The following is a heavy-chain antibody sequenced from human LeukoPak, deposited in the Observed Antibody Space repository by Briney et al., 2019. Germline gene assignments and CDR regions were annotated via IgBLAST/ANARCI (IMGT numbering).Heavy chain of an antibody. J-gene: IGHJ4*02. CDR3: ARETVDTAFDY. CDR1: GFTFSSYW. V-gene: IGHV3-7*01. Sequence: GGSLRLSCAASGFTFSSYWMTWVRQAPGKGLEWVANIKQDGSEKYYVDSVKGRFTISKDNAKNSLYLQMNSLRAEDTAVYYCARETVDTAFDYWGQGTLVTVSS. D-gene: IGHD5-18*01. CDR2: IKQDGSEK.